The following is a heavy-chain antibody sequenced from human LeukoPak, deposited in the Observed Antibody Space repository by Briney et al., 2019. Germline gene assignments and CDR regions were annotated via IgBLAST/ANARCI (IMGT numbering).Heavy chain of an antibody. CDR3: AREGAAAANCYDSSGYSPLGY. D-gene: IGHD3-22*01. CDR2: INPIFGTA. CDR1: GGTFSSYA. V-gene: IGHV1-69*13. J-gene: IGHJ4*02. Sequence: ASVNVSCKASGGTFSSYAISWVRQAPGQGLEWMGGINPIFGTANYAQKFQGRVTNTADESTSTAYMELSSLRSEDTAVYYCAREGAAAANCYDSSGYSPLGYWGQGTLVTVSS.